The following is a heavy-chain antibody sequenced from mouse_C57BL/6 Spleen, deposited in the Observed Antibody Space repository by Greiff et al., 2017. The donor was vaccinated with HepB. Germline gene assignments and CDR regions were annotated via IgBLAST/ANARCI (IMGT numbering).Heavy chain of an antibody. V-gene: IGHV14-3*01. J-gene: IGHJ4*01. D-gene: IGHD1-1*02. CDR2: IDPANGNT. CDR3: ASTLVGDYRDD. CDR1: GYTIKNNY. Sequence: EVQLEESVAELVRPGASVKLSCTASGYTIKNNYMHWVKQRPEQGLEWIGVIDPANGNTKYAQKFKGKATITADTSSNTAYLQLSSLTSEDTAFYYCASTLVGDYRDDWGQGTSVTVSS.